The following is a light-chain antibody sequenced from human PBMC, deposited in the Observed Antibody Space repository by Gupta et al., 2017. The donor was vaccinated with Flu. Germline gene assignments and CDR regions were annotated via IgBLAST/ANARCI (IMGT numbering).Light chain of an antibody. J-gene: IGKJ1*01. CDR2: GAS. CDR1: QSVSSSY. CDR3: QQYGSSPRR. V-gene: IGKV3-20*01. Sequence: DIVFTQSPGTLSLSPGERATLSCRASQSVSSSYLAWYQQKPGQAPRLLIYGASSRATGIPDRFSGSGSGTDFTLTISRLEPEDFAVYYCQQYGSSPRRFGQGTKVEIK.